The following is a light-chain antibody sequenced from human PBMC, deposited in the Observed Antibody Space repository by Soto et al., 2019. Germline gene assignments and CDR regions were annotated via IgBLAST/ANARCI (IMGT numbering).Light chain of an antibody. CDR2: DVS. V-gene: IGLV2-11*01. J-gene: IGLJ3*02. CDR1: SSDVGGYNY. CDR3: CSCADSYTLV. Sequence: QSALTQPRSVSGSPGQSVTISCTGTSSDVGGYNYVSWYQQNPGKVPKVMIYDVSKRPSGVPDRFSGSKSGNTASLTISGLQAEDEADYYCCSCADSYTLVFGGGTKLTVL.